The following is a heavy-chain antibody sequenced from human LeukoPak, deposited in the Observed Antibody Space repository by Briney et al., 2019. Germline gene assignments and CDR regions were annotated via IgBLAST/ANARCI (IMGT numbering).Heavy chain of an antibody. CDR1: GGSISSSSYY. V-gene: IGHV4-39*07. J-gene: IGHJ4*02. CDR2: IYYSGST. Sequence: SETLSLTCTVSGGSISSSSYYWGWIRQPPGKGLEWIGSIYYSGSTYYNPSLKSRVTISVDTSKNQFSLKLSSVTAADTAVYYCARCLIAARPTHYYFDYWGQGTLVTVSS. CDR3: ARCLIAARPTHYYFDY. D-gene: IGHD6-6*01.